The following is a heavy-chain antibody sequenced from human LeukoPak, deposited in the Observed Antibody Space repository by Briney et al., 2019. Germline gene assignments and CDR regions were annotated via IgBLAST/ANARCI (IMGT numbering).Heavy chain of an antibody. CDR1: GFIFTEYG. V-gene: IGHV3-30*02. CDR3: AKRSGPNSGPFDS. CDR2: VRKDATEK. J-gene: IGHJ4*02. D-gene: IGHD1-1*01. Sequence: GGSLRLSCAASGFIFTEYGMYWVRQAPGKGLEWVAFVRKDATEKKYADSVEGRFTISRDDSENTVYLKMNNLRVDDTAVYYCAKRSGPNSGPFDSWGQGTPVNVSS.